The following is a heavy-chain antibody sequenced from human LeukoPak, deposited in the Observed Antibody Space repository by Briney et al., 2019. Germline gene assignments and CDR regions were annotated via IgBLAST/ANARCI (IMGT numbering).Heavy chain of an antibody. CDR2: IKSKTDGGTT. V-gene: IGHV3-15*01. CDR1: GFTFSNAW. D-gene: IGHD5-24*01. Sequence: GSLRLSCAASGFTFSNAWMSWVRQAPGKGLEWVGRIKSKTDGGTTDYAAPVKGRFTISRDDSKNTLYLQMNSLKTEDTAVYYCTTGTDRRDGYNYYYYYGMDVWGQGTTVTVSS. J-gene: IGHJ6*02. CDR3: TTGTDRRDGYNYYYYYGMDV.